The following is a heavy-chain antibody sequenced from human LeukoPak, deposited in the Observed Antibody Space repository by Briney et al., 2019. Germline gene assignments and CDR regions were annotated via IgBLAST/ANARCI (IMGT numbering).Heavy chain of an antibody. Sequence: SETLSLTCTVSGGSISSYYWSWIRQPPEKGLEWIGYIYYSGSTNYNPSLKSRVTISVDTSKNQFSLKLSSVTAADTAVYYCARAGEATVFDYWGQGALVTVSS. V-gene: IGHV4-59*01. D-gene: IGHD4-11*01. CDR3: ARAGEATVFDY. CDR2: IYYSGST. J-gene: IGHJ4*02. CDR1: GGSISSYY.